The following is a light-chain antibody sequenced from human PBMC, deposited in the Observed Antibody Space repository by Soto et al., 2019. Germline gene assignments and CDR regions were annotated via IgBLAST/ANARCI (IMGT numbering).Light chain of an antibody. Sequence: EIVLTQSPGTLSLSPGERATLSCRSSQSVSSSYLAWYQQKPGQAPSLLIYAASNRAAGIPDRFSGSGSGTDFTLTISRLEPEDFAVYYCQQYGSSPLWSFGQGTKVDIK. CDR1: QSVSSSY. CDR3: QQYGSSPLWS. CDR2: AAS. J-gene: IGKJ1*01. V-gene: IGKV3-20*01.